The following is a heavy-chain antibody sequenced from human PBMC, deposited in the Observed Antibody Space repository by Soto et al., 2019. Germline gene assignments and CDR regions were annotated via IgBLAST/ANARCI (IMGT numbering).Heavy chain of an antibody. V-gene: IGHV3-7*01. Sequence: GGSLRLSCAASGFTFSSYWMSWVRQAPGKGLEWVANIKQDGSEKYYVDSVKGRFTISRDNAKNSLYLQMNSLRAEDTAVYYCARLPSIHIVLMVYAHYGMDVWGQGTTVTVSS. D-gene: IGHD2-8*01. CDR2: IKQDGSEK. CDR1: GFTFSSYW. CDR3: ARLPSIHIVLMVYAHYGMDV. J-gene: IGHJ6*02.